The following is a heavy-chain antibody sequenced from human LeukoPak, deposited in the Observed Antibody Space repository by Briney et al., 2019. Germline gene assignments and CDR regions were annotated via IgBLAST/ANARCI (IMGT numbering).Heavy chain of an antibody. CDR2: IYYSGST. J-gene: IGHJ4*02. Sequence: SETLSLTCTVSGGSISSYYWSWIRRPPGKGLEWIGYIYYSGSTNYNPSLKSRVTISVDTSKNQFSLKLSSVTAADTAVYYCARSRIVGATDCWGQGTLVTVSS. D-gene: IGHD1-26*01. V-gene: IGHV4-59*01. CDR3: ARSRIVGATDC. CDR1: GGSISSYY.